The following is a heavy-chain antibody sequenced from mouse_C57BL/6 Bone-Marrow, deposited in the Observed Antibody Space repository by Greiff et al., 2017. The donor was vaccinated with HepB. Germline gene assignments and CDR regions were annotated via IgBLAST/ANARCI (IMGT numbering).Heavy chain of an antibody. V-gene: IGHV14-4*01. J-gene: IGHJ2*01. CDR2: IDPENGDT. CDR1: GFNIKDDY. D-gene: IGHD2-4*01. Sequence: EVQLQQSGAELVRPGASVKLSCTASGFNIKDDYMHWVKQRPEQGLEWIGWIDPENGDTEYASKFQGKATITADTSSNTAYLQRSSLTSEDTAVYYCTTSAYDYVDYWGQGTTLTVSS. CDR3: TTSAYDYVDY.